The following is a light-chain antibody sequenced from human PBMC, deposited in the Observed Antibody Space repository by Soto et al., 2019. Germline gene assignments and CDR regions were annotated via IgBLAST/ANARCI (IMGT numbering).Light chain of an antibody. Sequence: QSVLTQPASVSGSPGQSITISCTGSGRDIGAYDYVSWYQQHPGKAPKLLIYGVKNRPSVVSYRSSASKSAFTAPLTISVLQAEDEAHYYCSSYTTIYFDVFGRGTKVTVL. CDR2: GVK. V-gene: IGLV2-14*01. CDR3: SSYTTIYFDV. J-gene: IGLJ1*01. CDR1: GRDIGAYDY.